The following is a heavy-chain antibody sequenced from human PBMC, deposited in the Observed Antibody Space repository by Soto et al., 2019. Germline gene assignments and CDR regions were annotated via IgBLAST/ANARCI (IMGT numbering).Heavy chain of an antibody. Sequence: EASEKVSCKASGGTFSKFGISWVRQAPGQGLEWMGGIIPFFGTARYSQKFEDRITITADDSPNTVYLDLRSLTSEDPAIYYCAKAAPMDGGDNYYYDFWGQGALVTVSS. CDR2: IIPFFGTA. D-gene: IGHD2-21*02. J-gene: IGHJ4*02. CDR3: AKAAPMDGGDNYYYDF. CDR1: GGTFSKFG. V-gene: IGHV1-69*13.